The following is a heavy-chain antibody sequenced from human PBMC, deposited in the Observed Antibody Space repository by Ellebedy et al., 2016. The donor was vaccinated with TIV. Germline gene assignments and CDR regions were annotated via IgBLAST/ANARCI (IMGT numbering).Heavy chain of an antibody. Sequence: GESLKISCAASEFTFSSYTMNWVRQAPGTGLEWVSSISSSSRYIYYADSVKGRFTISRDNAKSSLYLQMNSLRAEDTAVFYCARETGSSSGSAFDVWGPGTMVTVSS. CDR3: ARETGSSSGSAFDV. CDR1: EFTFSSYT. D-gene: IGHD1-26*01. J-gene: IGHJ3*01. CDR2: ISSSSRYI. V-gene: IGHV3-21*01.